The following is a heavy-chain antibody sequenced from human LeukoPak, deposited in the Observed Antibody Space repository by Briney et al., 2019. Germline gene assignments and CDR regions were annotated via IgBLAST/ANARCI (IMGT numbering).Heavy chain of an antibody. V-gene: IGHV4-59*08. Sequence: SETLSLTCTVSGDSISSYYWNWIRQPPGKGLEWIGYIQYSESANYNPSLKSRLTISVDTSKNQFSLKLSSVTAADAAVYYCARRFPDRWFFDLWGRGTLVTVTS. CDR1: GDSISSYY. D-gene: IGHD3-22*01. CDR3: ARRFPDRWFFDL. J-gene: IGHJ2*01. CDR2: IQYSESA.